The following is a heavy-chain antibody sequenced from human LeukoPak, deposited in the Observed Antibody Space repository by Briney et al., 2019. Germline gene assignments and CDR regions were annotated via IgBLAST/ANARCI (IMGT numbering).Heavy chain of an antibody. J-gene: IGHJ4*02. D-gene: IGHD6-13*01. CDR3: AKDSSLYGTSWWGNYFDY. CDR1: GFTFSSYS. V-gene: IGHV3-21*01. CDR2: ISSSSSYI. Sequence: GGSLRLSCAASGFTFSSYSMNWVRQAPGKGLEWVSSISSSSSYIYYADSVKGRFTISRDNAKNSLYQQMNSLRAEDTAVYYCAKDSSLYGTSWWGNYFDYWGQGTLVTVSS.